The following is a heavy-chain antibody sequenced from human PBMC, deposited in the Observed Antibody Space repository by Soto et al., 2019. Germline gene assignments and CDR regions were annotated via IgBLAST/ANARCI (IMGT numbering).Heavy chain of an antibody. CDR2: ISGSGGST. J-gene: IGHJ4*02. Sequence: EVQLLESGGGLVQPGGSLRLSCAASGFTFSSYAMSWVRQAPGKGLEWVSGISGSGGSTYYADSVKGRFTISRDNSKNTLYLQMNSLRAGDTAVYYFAKGGYYYDSSGYHYWGQGTLVTVSS. D-gene: IGHD3-22*01. CDR3: AKGGYYYDSSGYHY. V-gene: IGHV3-23*01. CDR1: GFTFSSYA.